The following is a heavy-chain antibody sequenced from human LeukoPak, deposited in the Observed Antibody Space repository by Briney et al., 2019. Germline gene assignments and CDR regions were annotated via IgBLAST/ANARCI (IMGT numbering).Heavy chain of an antibody. V-gene: IGHV1-46*01. CDR2: INPSGGST. CDR1: GYTFTSYY. D-gene: IGHD3-10*01. CDR3: AREITMVRGVMRYFDY. Sequence: ASVKVSCKASGYTFTSYYMHWVRQAPGQGLEWMGIINPSGGSTSYAQKFQGGVTMTRDTSTSTVCMELSSLRSEDTAVYYCAREITMVRGVMRYFDYWGQGTLVTVSS. J-gene: IGHJ4*02.